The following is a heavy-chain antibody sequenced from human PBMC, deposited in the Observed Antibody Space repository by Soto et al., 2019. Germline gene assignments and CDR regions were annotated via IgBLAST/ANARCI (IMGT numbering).Heavy chain of an antibody. CDR3: ARGGQYYDFWSGYYNWFDP. D-gene: IGHD3-3*01. J-gene: IGHJ5*02. Sequence: SEPLSLTCAVYGGSFSVYYWSWILQPPWKGLEWIGEINHSGSTNYNPSLKSRVTISVDTSKNQFSLKLSSVTAADTAVYYCARGGQYYDFWSGYYNWFDPWGQGTLVTVSS. CDR1: GGSFSVYY. CDR2: INHSGST. V-gene: IGHV4-34*01.